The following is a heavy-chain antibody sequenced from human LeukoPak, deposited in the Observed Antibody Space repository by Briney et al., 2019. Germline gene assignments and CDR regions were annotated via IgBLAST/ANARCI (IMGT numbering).Heavy chain of an antibody. V-gene: IGHV3-7*01. J-gene: IGHJ3*02. CDR3: ARKGGIYCNDGCFHDAFDI. CDR1: EFSFSTYW. D-gene: IGHD2/OR15-2a*01. Sequence: PGGSLRLSCAASEFSFSTYWMSWVRQAPGKGLEWVANIKEDGTEKYYVGSVKGRFTISRDNAKNSLYLQMNSLRGEDTAVYYCARKGGIYCNDGCFHDAFDIWGQGTTVTVSS. CDR2: IKEDGTEK.